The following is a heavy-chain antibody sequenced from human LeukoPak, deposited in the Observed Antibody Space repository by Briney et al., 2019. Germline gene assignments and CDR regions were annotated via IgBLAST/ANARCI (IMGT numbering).Heavy chain of an antibody. Sequence: SVKVSCKTSGGTFSSYAISWVRQAPGQGLEWMGGIIPIFGTANYAQKFQGRVTITTDESTSTAYMELSSLRSEDTAVYYCAIYSGGIAVAAFDYWGQGTLVTVSS. D-gene: IGHD6-19*01. CDR2: IIPIFGTA. CDR3: AIYSGGIAVAAFDY. V-gene: IGHV1-69*05. CDR1: GGTFSSYA. J-gene: IGHJ4*02.